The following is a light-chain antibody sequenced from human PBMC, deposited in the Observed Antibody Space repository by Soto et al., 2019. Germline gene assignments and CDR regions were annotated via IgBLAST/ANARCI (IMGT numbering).Light chain of an antibody. CDR2: DVS. Sequence: QSVLTQPASVSGSPGQSITISCTGTSSDVGGYNYVSWYQQHPGKAPKLMIYDVSNRPSGVSNRFSGSKSGNTASLTISGLQAEDEAYYYCSSYTSSSNAGVFGTGTKVTVL. CDR1: SSDVGGYNY. J-gene: IGLJ1*01. V-gene: IGLV2-14*01. CDR3: SSYTSSSNAGV.